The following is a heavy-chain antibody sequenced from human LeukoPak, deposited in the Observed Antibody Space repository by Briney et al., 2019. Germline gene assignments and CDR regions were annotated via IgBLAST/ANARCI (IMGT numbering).Heavy chain of an antibody. CDR1: GFTFSSCA. CDR3: AKGTYSSSPRDY. CDR2: ISSGGGST. D-gene: IGHD6-6*01. Sequence: GGSLRLSCAASGFTFSSCAMSWVRQAPGKGLEWVSAISSGGGSTYYAGSMKGRFTISRDNSKNTLYLQMNSLRAEDMAVYYCAKGTYSSSPRDYWGQGTLVTVSS. J-gene: IGHJ4*02. V-gene: IGHV3-23*01.